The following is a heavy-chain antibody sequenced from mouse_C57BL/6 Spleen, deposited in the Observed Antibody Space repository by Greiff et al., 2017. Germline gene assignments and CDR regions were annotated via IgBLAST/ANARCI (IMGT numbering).Heavy chain of an antibody. Sequence: EVQLQQSGPELVKPGASVKISCKASGYSFTGYYMNWVKQSPEKSLEWIGEINPSTGGTTYNQKFKAKATLTVDKSSSTAYMQLKSLTSEDSAVYYCARGLTGDYWGQGTTLTVSS. CDR3: ARGLTGDY. D-gene: IGHD4-1*01. CDR2: INPSTGGT. V-gene: IGHV1-42*01. J-gene: IGHJ2*01. CDR1: GYSFTGYY.